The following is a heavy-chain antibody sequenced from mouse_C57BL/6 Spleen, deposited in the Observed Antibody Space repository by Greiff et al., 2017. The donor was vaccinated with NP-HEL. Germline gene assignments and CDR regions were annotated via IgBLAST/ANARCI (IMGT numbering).Heavy chain of an antibody. Sequence: EVKLMESGGDLVKPGGSLKLSCAASGFTFSSYGMSWVRQTQDKRLEWVATISSGGSYTYYPDSVKGRSTISRDNAKNTLYMQMSSWKSEDTAMCYVAALGVSAVEATSGVFDYWGQGTTLTVSS. CDR3: AALGVSAVEATSGVFDY. CDR1: GFTFSSYG. CDR2: ISSGGSYT. D-gene: IGHD1-1*01. V-gene: IGHV5-6*01. J-gene: IGHJ2*01.